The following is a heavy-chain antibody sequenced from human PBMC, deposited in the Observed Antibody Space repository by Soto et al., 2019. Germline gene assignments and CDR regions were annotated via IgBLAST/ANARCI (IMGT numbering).Heavy chain of an antibody. CDR1: GFTFSDYH. Sequence: QVQLVESGGGLVKPGGSLRLSCAASGFTFSDYHMSWIRQAPGKGLEWVSDISSSGSIMYYADSVKGRFTISRDNAKNARYLQMNSRRAEDTAGDYCARTPDGGYFYYYYMDVWGKGTTVTVSS. V-gene: IGHV3-11*01. J-gene: IGHJ6*03. CDR3: ARTPDGGYFYYYYMDV. CDR2: ISSSGSIM. D-gene: IGHD4-17*01.